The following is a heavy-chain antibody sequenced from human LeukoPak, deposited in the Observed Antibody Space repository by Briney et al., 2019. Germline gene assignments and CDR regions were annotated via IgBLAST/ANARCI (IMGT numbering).Heavy chain of an antibody. Sequence: SETLSLTCTVSGGSISSYYWSWIRQPPGKGLEWIGYIYYSGSTNYNPSLKSRVTISVDTSKNQFSLKLSSVTAADTAVYYCATTAAGSLTDYHYGMDVWGQGTTVTVSS. CDR1: GGSISSYY. D-gene: IGHD6-13*01. J-gene: IGHJ6*02. V-gene: IGHV4-59*01. CDR2: IYYSGST. CDR3: ATTAAGSLTDYHYGMDV.